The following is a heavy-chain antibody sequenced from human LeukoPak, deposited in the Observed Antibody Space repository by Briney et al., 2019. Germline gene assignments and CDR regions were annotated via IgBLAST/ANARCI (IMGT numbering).Heavy chain of an antibody. CDR2: ISAYNGNT. J-gene: IGHJ4*02. CDR1: GYTFTSYG. CDR3: ARSSSGWQDDY. D-gene: IGHD6-19*01. Sequence: GASVKVSCKASGYTFTSYGISWVRQAPGQGLEWMGWISAYNGNTNYAQKLQGRVTMTTDTSTNTAYMELRSLRSDDTTVYYCARSSSGWQDDYWGQGTLVTVSS. V-gene: IGHV1-18*01.